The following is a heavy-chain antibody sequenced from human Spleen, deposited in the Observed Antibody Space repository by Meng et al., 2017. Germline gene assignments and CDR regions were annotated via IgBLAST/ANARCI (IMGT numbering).Heavy chain of an antibody. CDR3: AKEGGIAVAGTWCWYFDL. J-gene: IGHJ2*01. V-gene: IGHV3-23*01. CDR2: LSGGGFTT. D-gene: IGHD6-19*01. CDR1: GFSFSSYA. Sequence: GESLKISCAASGFSFSSYAMSWVRHAPGKGLEWVSALSGGGFTTYYADSVKGRFTISRDNSMNTLSLQMNSLRAEDTAIYYCAKEGGIAVAGTWCWYFDLWGRGTLVTVSS.